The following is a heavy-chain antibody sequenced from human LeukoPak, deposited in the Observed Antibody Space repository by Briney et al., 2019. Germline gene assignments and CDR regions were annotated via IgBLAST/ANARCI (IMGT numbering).Heavy chain of an antibody. V-gene: IGHV7-4-1*02. Sequence: ASVKVSCKASGYSFTNYAMNWVRQAPGQGLEWMGWINTNTGKPTYAQGFTGRIVFSLDTSVFTAYLQISSLKAEDTAVYYCGREQRGYYDSTGPVDYWGQGTLVTVSS. J-gene: IGHJ4*02. CDR2: INTNTGKP. CDR3: GREQRGYYDSTGPVDY. D-gene: IGHD3-22*01. CDR1: GYSFTNYA.